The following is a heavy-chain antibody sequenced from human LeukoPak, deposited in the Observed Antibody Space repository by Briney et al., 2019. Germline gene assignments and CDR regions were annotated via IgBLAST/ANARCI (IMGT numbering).Heavy chain of an antibody. CDR2: IYYSGST. D-gene: IGHD3-10*01. V-gene: IGHV4-59*08. J-gene: IGHJ4*02. Sequence: SETLSLTCTVSGGSISSYYWSWIRQPPGKGLEWIGYIYYSGSTNYNPSLKSRVTISVDTSKNQFSPKLSSVTAADTAVYYCARQGDQGVLWYFDYWGQGTLVTVSS. CDR3: ARQGDQGVLWYFDY. CDR1: GGSISSYY.